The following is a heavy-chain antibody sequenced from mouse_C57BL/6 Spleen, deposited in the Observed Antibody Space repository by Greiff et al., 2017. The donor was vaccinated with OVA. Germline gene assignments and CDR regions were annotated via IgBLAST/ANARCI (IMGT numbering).Heavy chain of an antibody. CDR2: INYDGSST. CDR3: ARGGDSWFAD. V-gene: IGHV5-16*01. CDR1: GFTFSDYY. D-gene: IGHD3-3*01. J-gene: IGHJ3*01. Sequence: EVQLVESEGGLVQPGSSMKLSCTASGFTFSDYYMAWVRQVPEKGLEWVANINYDGSSTYYLDSLKSRFIISRDNAKNILYLQMSSLKSEDAATYYCARGGDSWFADWGQGTLVTVSA.